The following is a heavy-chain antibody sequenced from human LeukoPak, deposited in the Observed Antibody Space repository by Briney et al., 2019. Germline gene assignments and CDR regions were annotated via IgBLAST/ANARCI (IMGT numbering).Heavy chain of an antibody. V-gene: IGHV1-3*01. CDR3: ASLVAMAGTDADY. Sequence: ASVKVSCKASGGTFSSYAISWVRQAPGQRLEWMGWINAGNGNTKYSQKFQGRVTITRDTSASTAYMELSSLRSEDTAVYYCASLVAMAGTDADYWGQGTLVTVSS. CDR2: INAGNGNT. CDR1: GGTFSSYA. J-gene: IGHJ4*02. D-gene: IGHD6-19*01.